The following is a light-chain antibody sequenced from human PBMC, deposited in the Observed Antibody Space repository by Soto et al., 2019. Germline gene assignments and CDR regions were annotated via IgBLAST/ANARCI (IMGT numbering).Light chain of an antibody. V-gene: IGLV3-21*02. CDR1: TIGGIS. CDR3: QVWDSSSDHFV. Sequence: SYELIQPPSVSVAPGQTARITCGGGTIGGISVHWYQQKPGQAPVLVVHDDTDRPSGIPERFSGSKYGNTATLTISWVEAGDEADYYCQVWDSSSDHFVFGTGNKVTVL. J-gene: IGLJ1*01. CDR2: DDT.